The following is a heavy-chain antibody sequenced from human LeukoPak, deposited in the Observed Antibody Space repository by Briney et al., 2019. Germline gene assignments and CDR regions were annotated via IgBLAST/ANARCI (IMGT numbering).Heavy chain of an antibody. Sequence: ASVKASCKASGYTFSDYDVNWVRQAPGQELEWMGWMNPTSGDTGYAQKFQGRVTMTRSMSRNTAYMELSRLRSEDTAVYFCARVVMKAFYYYYMDVWGKGTTIIISS. V-gene: IGHV1-8*01. CDR1: GYTFSDYD. CDR2: MNPTSGDT. J-gene: IGHJ6*03. CDR3: ARVVMKAFYYYYMDV. D-gene: IGHD2-21*01.